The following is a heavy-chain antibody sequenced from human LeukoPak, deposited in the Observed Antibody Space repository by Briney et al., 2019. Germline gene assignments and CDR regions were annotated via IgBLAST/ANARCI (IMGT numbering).Heavy chain of an antibody. J-gene: IGHJ4*02. D-gene: IGHD6-13*01. CDR3: AKDRWVGAAGYFDY. CDR2: ISGSGDST. Sequence: PGGSLRLSCAASGFTFSSYVMTWVRQAPGTGLEWVSGISGSGDSTYYADSVKGRFTISRDNSKNTLYLQMDSLRAEDSAVYYCAKDRWVGAAGYFDYWGQGNLVTVSS. CDR1: GFTFSSYV. V-gene: IGHV3-23*01.